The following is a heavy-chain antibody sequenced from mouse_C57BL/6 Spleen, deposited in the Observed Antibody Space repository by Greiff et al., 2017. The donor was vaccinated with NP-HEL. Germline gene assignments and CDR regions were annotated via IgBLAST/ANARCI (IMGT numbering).Heavy chain of an antibody. D-gene: IGHD4-1*01. CDR3: TGPLANWDVGAWFAY. V-gene: IGHV6-3*01. J-gene: IGHJ3*01. CDR1: GFTFSNYW. Sequence: EVHLVESGGGLVQPGGSMKLSCVASGFTFSNYWMNWVRQSPEKGLEWVAQIRLKSDNYATHYAESVKGRFTISRDDSKSSVYLQMNNLRAEDTGIYYCTGPLANWDVGAWFAYWGQGTLVTVSA. CDR2: IRLKSDNYAT.